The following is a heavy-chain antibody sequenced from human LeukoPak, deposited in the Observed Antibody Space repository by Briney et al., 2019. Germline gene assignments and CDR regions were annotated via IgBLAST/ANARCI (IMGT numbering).Heavy chain of an antibody. CDR1: GDSVSSTGYY. D-gene: IGHD3-10*01. V-gene: IGHV4-39*07. Sequence: PSETLSLTCTVSGDSVSSTGYYWGWIRQPPGKGLEWIGTIYYSGSTYYNPSLKSRVTMSEDTSRNQFSLKLSSVTAADTAVYYCARVVGLLWFGELSYYFDYWGQGTLVTVSS. CDR3: ARVVGLLWFGELSYYFDY. J-gene: IGHJ4*02. CDR2: IYYSGST.